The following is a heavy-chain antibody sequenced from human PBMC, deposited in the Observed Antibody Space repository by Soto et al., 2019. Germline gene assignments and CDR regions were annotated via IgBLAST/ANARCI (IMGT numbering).Heavy chain of an antibody. CDR3: ARDQAIFGVVLRGWFDP. V-gene: IGHV4-4*07. CDR2: IYTSGST. Sequence: PSETLSLTCTVSGGSISSYYWSSIRQPAGKGLEWIGRIYTSGSTNYNPSLKSRVTMSVDTSKNQFSLKLSSVTAADTAVYYCARDQAIFGVVLRGWFDPWGQGTLVTVS. CDR1: GGSISSYY. J-gene: IGHJ5*02. D-gene: IGHD3-3*01.